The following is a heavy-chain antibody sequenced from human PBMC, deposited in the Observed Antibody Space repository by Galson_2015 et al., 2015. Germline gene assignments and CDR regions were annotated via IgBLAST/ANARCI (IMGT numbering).Heavy chain of an antibody. V-gene: IGHV3-30*03. Sequence: ALRLPCAASGFTFSSYGMYWVRQAPGEGLEWVAVISCDRGSHNYTHSVKGRFTISRDNSKNALYLQMNSLRAEDTAVYYCARDDETFYYGSCRYDAFDFWGQGTMVAVSS. CDR2: ISCDRGSH. CDR1: GFTFSSYG. D-gene: IGHD3-22*01. CDR3: ARDDETFYYGSCRYDAFDF. J-gene: IGHJ3*01.